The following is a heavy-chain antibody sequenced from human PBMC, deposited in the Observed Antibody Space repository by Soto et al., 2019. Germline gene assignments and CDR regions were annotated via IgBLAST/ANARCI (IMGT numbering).Heavy chain of an antibody. D-gene: IGHD3-10*01. J-gene: IGHJ5*02. CDR2: IDTSGHT. CDR1: GFTFSDYH. Sequence: EVQLVESGGGLVQPGGSLRLSCAASGFTFSDYHMHWVRQAAGKGLEWVSAIDTSGHTFYLGSVRGRFTVSRDDPRSSFYLQMSNLRPEDMAVYYCARLEIIGVNFFEHWGRGVLVTVSS. CDR3: ARLEIIGVNFFEH. V-gene: IGHV3-13*01.